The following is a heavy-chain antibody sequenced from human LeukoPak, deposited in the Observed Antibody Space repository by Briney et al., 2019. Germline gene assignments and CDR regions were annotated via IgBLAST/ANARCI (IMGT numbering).Heavy chain of an antibody. CDR1: GFTFTSYA. CDR3: AKERDSSGYYTDY. D-gene: IGHD3-22*01. CDR2: ISGSGAGT. J-gene: IGHJ4*02. V-gene: IGHV3-23*01. Sequence: GGSLRLSCAASGFTFTSYAMNWVRQAPGKGLEWVSAISGSGAGTYYADSVKGRFTISRDNSKNTLYLQMNSLRAEDTAVYYCAKERDSSGYYTDYWGQGTLVTVSS.